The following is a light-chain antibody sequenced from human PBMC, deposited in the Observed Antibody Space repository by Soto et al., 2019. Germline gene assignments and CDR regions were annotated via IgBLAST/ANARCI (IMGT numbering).Light chain of an antibody. Sequence: NFMLTQPPSVSESPGKTVTLSCTRSSGSIASNYVQWYQQRPGSAPTTVIYEDNQGPSGVPDRFSGSTDGSSNSASLTISGLQTEDEADYYCQSYDSSIVVFGGGTKLTVL. CDR2: EDN. CDR3: QSYDSSIVV. CDR1: SGSIASNY. V-gene: IGLV6-57*04. J-gene: IGLJ2*01.